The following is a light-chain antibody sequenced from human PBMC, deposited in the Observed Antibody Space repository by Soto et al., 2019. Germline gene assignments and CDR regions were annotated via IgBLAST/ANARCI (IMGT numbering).Light chain of an antibody. Sequence: DIQMTQSPSTLFVSVGDTVTITCRASQSINKCLAWYQQKPGKAPKLLIYEVSTLESGVPSRFSGSGSGTEFTLTISSLQPEDIATYYCQQYNSFFGQGTKLEIK. V-gene: IGKV1-5*03. CDR2: EVS. CDR1: QSINKC. J-gene: IGKJ2*01. CDR3: QQYNSF.